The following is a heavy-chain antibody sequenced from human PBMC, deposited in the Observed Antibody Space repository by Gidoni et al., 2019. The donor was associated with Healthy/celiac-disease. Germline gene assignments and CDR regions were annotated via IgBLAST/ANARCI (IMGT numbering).Heavy chain of an antibody. V-gene: IGHV3-13*01. CDR2: IGTAGDT. D-gene: IGHD3-3*01. J-gene: IGHJ6*02. CDR3: ARASPYYDFWSGYYPPPYYYYGMDV. CDR1: GFTFSSYD. Sequence: EVQLVESGGGLVQPGGSRRLSCAASGFTFSSYDMHWVRQATGKGLEWVSAIGTAGDTYYPGSVKGRFTISRENAKNSLYLQMNSLRAGDTAVYYCARASPYYDFWSGYYPPPYYYYGMDVWGQGTTVTVSS.